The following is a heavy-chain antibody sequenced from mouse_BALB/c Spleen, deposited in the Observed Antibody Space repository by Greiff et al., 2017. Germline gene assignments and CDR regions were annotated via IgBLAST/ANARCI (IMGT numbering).Heavy chain of an antibody. CDR2: IWGDGST. Sequence: VKLMESGPGLVAPSQSLSITCTVSGFSLTGYGVNWVRQPPGKGLDWLGMIWGDGSTNYNSALKSRLSISKDNSKSQVFLKMNSLQTDDTARYYCGRDRSYGYFDVWGAGTTVTVSS. V-gene: IGHV2-6-7*01. J-gene: IGHJ1*01. CDR1: GFSLTGYG. CDR3: GRDRSYGYFDV.